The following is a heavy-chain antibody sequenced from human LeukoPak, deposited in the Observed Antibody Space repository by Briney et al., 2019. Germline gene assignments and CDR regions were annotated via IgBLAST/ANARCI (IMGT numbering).Heavy chain of an antibody. CDR2: IYTSGST. D-gene: IGHD2-15*01. J-gene: IGHJ5*02. CDR1: GGSISSYY. CDR3: ARDGAPYCSGGSCYSAWSARGFDP. Sequence: SETLSLTCTVSGGSISSYYWSWIRQPAGKGLEWIGRIYTSGSTNYNPSLKSRVTMSVDTSKNQFSLKLSSVTAADTAVYYCARDGAPYCSGGSCYSAWSARGFDPWGQGTLVTVSS. V-gene: IGHV4-4*07.